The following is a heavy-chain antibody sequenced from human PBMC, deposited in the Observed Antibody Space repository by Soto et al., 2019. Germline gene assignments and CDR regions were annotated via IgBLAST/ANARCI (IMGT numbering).Heavy chain of an antibody. J-gene: IGHJ4*02. D-gene: IGHD3-16*01. CDR3: ARDGLTFGGV. CDR2: ISGSSAYI. V-gene: IGHV3-21*06. Sequence: EVHLVEAGGGLVKPGESLTLSCAASGFTFGSFTLNWVRQAPGKGLEWVSSISGSSAYIYYAESVKGRFTISRDNARSTQYMKMNSLRLDGPAVYFCARDGLTFGGVWGQGTLGAVSS. CDR1: GFTFGSFT.